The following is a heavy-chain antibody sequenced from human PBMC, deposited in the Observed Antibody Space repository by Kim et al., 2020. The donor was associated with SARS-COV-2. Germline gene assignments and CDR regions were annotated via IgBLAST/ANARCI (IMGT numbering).Heavy chain of an antibody. CDR2: IKRDGTEK. CDR3: ARDHYTSGHLVFDY. V-gene: IGHV3-7*01. CDR1: GFAFSSYF. J-gene: IGHJ4*02. Sequence: GGSLRLSWVGSGFAFSSYFMSWARQAPGKGLEWVATIKRDGTEKYYVDSVKGRFTISRDNAKNTLYLQMNSLGAGDTAVYYCARDHYTSGHLVFDYWGQG. D-gene: IGHD4-4*01.